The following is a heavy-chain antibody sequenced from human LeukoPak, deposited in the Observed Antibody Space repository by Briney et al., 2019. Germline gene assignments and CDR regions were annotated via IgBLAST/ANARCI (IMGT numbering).Heavy chain of an antibody. D-gene: IGHD3-10*01. CDR1: GYTFTSFH. CDR3: AREGFMTYYYYGMDV. CDR2: INPSGSST. J-gene: IGHJ6*02. V-gene: IGHV1-46*01. Sequence: GASVTVSCKASGYTFTSFHMHWVRQAPGQGLEWMGIINPSGSSTNYAQKFQGRVTMTRDTSTSTVYMELSSLRSEDTAVYYCAREGFMTYYYYGMDVWGQGTTVTVSS.